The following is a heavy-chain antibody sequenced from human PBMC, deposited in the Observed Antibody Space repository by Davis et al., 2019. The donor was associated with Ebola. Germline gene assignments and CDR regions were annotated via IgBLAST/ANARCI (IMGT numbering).Heavy chain of an antibody. CDR2: IFSNDEK. CDR1: GFSLSNARMG. V-gene: IGHV2-26*01. Sequence: SGPTLVKPTETLTLTCTVSGFSLSNARMGVSWIRQPPGKALEWLAHIFSNDEKSYSTSLKSRLTISKDTSKSQVVLTMTNMDPVDTATYYCARIRRPQMATIYYYYGMDVWGQGTTVTVSS. D-gene: IGHD5-24*01. J-gene: IGHJ6*02. CDR3: ARIRRPQMATIYYYYGMDV.